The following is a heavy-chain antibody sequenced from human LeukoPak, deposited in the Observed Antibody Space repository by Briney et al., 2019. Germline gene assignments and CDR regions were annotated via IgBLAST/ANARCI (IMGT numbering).Heavy chain of an antibody. CDR3: ARVGAWELQRVFDY. D-gene: IGHD1-26*01. Sequence: PGGSLRLSCAASGFTFTDYWMTWIRQVPGKGLEWVANINRGGSESYYVDSVKGRFTISRDNAKNSLYLQMDSLRAEDTAVYYCARVGAWELQRVFDYWGQGTLVTVSS. CDR2: INRGGSES. CDR1: GFTFTDYW. J-gene: IGHJ4*02. V-gene: IGHV3-7*01.